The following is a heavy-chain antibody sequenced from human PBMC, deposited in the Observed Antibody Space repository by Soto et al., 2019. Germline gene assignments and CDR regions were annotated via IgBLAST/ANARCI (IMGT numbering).Heavy chain of an antibody. CDR3: ARNYYASWSYYIPNYYMDV. Sequence: QVQLVQSGAEVQKPGSSVKVSCKASEGTFSSYTISWVRQAPGQGLEWMGRIIPILGIANYAQKFQGRVTITSDKSTSTAYMELSSLRSEDTAVYYCARNYYASWSYYIPNYYMDVWGKGTTVTVSS. CDR1: EGTFSSYT. CDR2: IIPILGIA. J-gene: IGHJ6*03. D-gene: IGHD3-10*01. V-gene: IGHV1-69*02.